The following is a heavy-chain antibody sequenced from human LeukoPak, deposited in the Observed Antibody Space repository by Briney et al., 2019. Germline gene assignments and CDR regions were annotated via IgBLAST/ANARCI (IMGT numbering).Heavy chain of an antibody. CDR1: GYTFTGYY. Sequence: ASVKVSCKASGYTFTGYYMHWVRQAPGQGLEWMGWINPNSGGTNYAQKFQGRVTMTRDTSISTAYMELSRLRSDDTAVYYCARPNYYDSSGYENDAFDIWGQGTMVTVSS. CDR3: ARPNYYDSSGYENDAFDI. V-gene: IGHV1-2*02. D-gene: IGHD3-22*01. J-gene: IGHJ3*02. CDR2: INPNSGGT.